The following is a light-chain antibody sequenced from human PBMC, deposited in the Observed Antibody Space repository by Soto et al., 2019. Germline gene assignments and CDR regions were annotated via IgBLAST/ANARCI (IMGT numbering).Light chain of an antibody. CDR1: EAIAIW. Sequence: DIQMTQSPSSVSASVGDRVTITCRASEAIAIWVAWYRQKPGKAPKVLIYKSYILQSGVPSRFSASGSGTDLTLTNRNLQHEDFAAYFCQQGNSFPFSCGPGTKVDIK. CDR3: QQGNSFPFS. V-gene: IGKV1-12*01. CDR2: KSY. J-gene: IGKJ3*01.